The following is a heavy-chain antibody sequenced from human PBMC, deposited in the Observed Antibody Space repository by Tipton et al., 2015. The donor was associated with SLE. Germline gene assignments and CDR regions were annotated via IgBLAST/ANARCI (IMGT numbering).Heavy chain of an antibody. D-gene: IGHD3-16*01. V-gene: IGHV3-23*01. J-gene: IGHJ4*02. Sequence: SLRLSCAASGFFFSSYAMNWVRQAPGKGLEWVSTISGSGDSTYYADSVKGRFTISRDNSKSTLYLQMNRLRADDTAVYYCARADPLRFDSWGQGSLVTVSS. CDR2: ISGSGDST. CDR3: ARADPLRFDS. CDR1: GFFFSSYA.